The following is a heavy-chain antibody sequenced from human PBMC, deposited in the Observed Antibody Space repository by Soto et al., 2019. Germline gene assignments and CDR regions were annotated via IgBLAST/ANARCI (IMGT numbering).Heavy chain of an antibody. Sequence: EVQLVESGGGLVQPGGSLRLSCAASGFTLSNYWMHWARQAPGKGLVWVSRISSDGSSTNYADSVKGRFTISRDNAKNALHLQMISLRAEDTAVYYCARVPYCSSSSCYSYFDSWGQGTLVTVSS. V-gene: IGHV3-74*01. J-gene: IGHJ4*02. CDR1: GFTLSNYW. CDR3: ARVPYCSSSSCYSYFDS. CDR2: ISSDGSST. D-gene: IGHD2-2*01.